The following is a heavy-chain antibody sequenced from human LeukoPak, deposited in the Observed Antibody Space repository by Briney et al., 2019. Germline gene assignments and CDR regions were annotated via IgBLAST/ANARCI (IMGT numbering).Heavy chain of an antibody. J-gene: IGHJ4*02. CDR3: ARDNRLSSGWYGPFDY. Sequence: SQTLSLTCTVSGGSISSGGYYWSWIRQLPGKGLEWIGYIYYSGSTYYNPSLKSRVTISVDTSKNQFSLKLSSVTAADTAVYYCARDNRLSSGWYGPFDYWGQGTLVTVSS. D-gene: IGHD6-19*01. V-gene: IGHV4-31*03. CDR1: GGSISSGGYY. CDR2: IYYSGST.